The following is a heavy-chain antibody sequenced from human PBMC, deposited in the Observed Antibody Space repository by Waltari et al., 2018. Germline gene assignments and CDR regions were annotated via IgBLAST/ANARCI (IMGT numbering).Heavy chain of an antibody. CDR1: GFSIRRYG. CDR3: AKGGISSWYFFDS. D-gene: IGHD6-13*01. V-gene: IGHV3-30*02. CDR2: TRYDGYNK. J-gene: IGHJ4*02. Sequence: QVQLVETGGGVVQPGGYLRLSCAASGFSIRRYGLHWVSQAPSKGLDLVTFTRYDGYNKYDADSVKGRFTISRDNSKNTVNLQMNSLRVEDTAVYYCAKGGISSWYFFDSCGQGTQVTVSS.